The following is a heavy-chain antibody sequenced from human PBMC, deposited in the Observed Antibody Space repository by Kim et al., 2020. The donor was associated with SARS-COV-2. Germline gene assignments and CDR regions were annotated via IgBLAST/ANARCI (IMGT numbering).Heavy chain of an antibody. CDR3: AKSTGLGHFDY. Sequence: YYDDTVKGRFTISRDNSKNTLYLQMNSLRAEDTAVYYCAKSTGLGHFDYWGQGTLVTVSS. V-gene: IGHV3-23*01. J-gene: IGHJ4*02. D-gene: IGHD1-26*01.